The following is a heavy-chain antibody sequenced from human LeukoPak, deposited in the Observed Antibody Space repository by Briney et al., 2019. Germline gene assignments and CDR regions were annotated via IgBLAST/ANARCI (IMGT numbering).Heavy chain of an antibody. V-gene: IGHV3-53*01. CDR3: ARDLGSLGYFDY. Sequence: GGSLRLSCAASGFTFSSYAMSWVRQAPGKGLEWVSLIHSGGSTYYADSVKGRFIISRDNSKNTLYLQMNSLRAEDTAVYYCARDLGSLGYFDYWGQGTLVTVSS. CDR1: GFTFSSYA. D-gene: IGHD3-16*01. J-gene: IGHJ4*02. CDR2: IHSGGST.